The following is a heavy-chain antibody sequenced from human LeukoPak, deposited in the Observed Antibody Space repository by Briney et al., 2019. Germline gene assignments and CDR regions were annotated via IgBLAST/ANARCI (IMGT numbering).Heavy chain of an antibody. V-gene: IGHV3-20*04. J-gene: IGHJ4*02. CDR1: GFTFDDYG. D-gene: IGHD7-27*01. Sequence: PAGGSLRLSCAASGFTFDDYGMSWVRQAPGKGLEWVSGINWNGGSTGYADSVKGRFTISRDNAKDSLYLQMNCLRAEDTALYYCARDRGELGERYFDYWGQGTLVTVSS. CDR2: INWNGGST. CDR3: ARDRGELGERYFDY.